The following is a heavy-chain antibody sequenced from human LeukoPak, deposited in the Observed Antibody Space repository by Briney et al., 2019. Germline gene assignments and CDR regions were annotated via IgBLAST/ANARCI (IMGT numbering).Heavy chain of an antibody. V-gene: IGHV3-30*02. D-gene: IGHD5-12*01. Sequence: GGSLRLSCAASGFTFSSYGMHWVRQAPGKGLEWVAFIRYDGSNKYYADSVKGRFTISRDNSKNTLYLQMNSLRAEDTAVYYCAKGDSGYDFSYFDYWGQGTLVTVSS. CDR2: IRYDGSNK. CDR3: AKGDSGYDFSYFDY. J-gene: IGHJ4*02. CDR1: GFTFSSYG.